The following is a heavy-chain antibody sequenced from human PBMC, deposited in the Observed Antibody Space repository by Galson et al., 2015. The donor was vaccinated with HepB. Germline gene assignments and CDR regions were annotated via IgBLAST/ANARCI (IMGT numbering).Heavy chain of an antibody. J-gene: IGHJ4*02. D-gene: IGHD4-23*01. CDR3: ARDGDLVGATVVIAVGMRVDY. Sequence: SLRLSCAASGFTFSSYAMHWVRQAPGKGLEWVAVISYDGSNKYYADSVKGRFTISRDNSKNTLYLQMNSLRAEDTAVYYCARDGDLVGATVVIAVGMRVDYWGQGTLVTVSS. V-gene: IGHV3-30-3*01. CDR1: GFTFSSYA. CDR2: ISYDGSNK.